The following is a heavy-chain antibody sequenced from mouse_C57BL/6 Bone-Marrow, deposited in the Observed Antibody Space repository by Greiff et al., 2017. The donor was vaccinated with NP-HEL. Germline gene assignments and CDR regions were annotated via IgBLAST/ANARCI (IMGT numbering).Heavy chain of an antibody. Sequence: QVQLQQSGAELVRPGTSVKVSCKASGYAFTNYLIEWVKQRPGQGLEWIGVINPGSGGTNYNEKFKGKATLTVDKSSSTAYMQLSSLTSEDSAVYFCARWEASTMANWGQGTTLTVSS. V-gene: IGHV1-54*01. J-gene: IGHJ2*01. CDR3: ARWEASTMAN. CDR1: GYAFTNYL. CDR2: INPGSGGT. D-gene: IGHD2-1*01.